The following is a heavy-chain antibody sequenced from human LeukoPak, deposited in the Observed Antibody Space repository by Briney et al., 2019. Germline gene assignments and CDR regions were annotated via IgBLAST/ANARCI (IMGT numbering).Heavy chain of an antibody. J-gene: IGHJ6*04. D-gene: IGHD2/OR15-2a*01. CDR2: IHPSGIT. CDR1: GASSNKDY. Sequence: PSETLSLTGTVSGASSNKDYWAWIRQPAGKGLEWIGRIHPSGITHQNPSLRGRITMSIDASKNQFSLNLSSVTAADTAVYYCVRDEYRDVWGKGTTVTVSS. CDR3: VRDEYRDV. V-gene: IGHV4-4*07.